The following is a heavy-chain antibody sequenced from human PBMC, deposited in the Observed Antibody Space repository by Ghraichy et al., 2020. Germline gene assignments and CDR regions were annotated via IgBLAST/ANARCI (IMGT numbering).Heavy chain of an antibody. J-gene: IGHJ4*02. Sequence: SETLSLTCTVSGGSISSYYWSWIRQPPGKGLEWIGYIYYSGSTNYNLSLKSRVTISVDTSKNQFSLKLSSVTAADTAVYYCARTDFWSGYSHDYWGQGTLVTVSS. CDR3: ARTDFWSGYSHDY. CDR2: IYYSGST. D-gene: IGHD3-3*01. V-gene: IGHV4-59*08. CDR1: GGSISSYY.